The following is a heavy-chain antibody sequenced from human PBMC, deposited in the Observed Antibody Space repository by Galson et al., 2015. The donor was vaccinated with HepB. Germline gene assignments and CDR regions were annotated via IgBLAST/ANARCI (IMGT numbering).Heavy chain of an antibody. V-gene: IGHV3-33*01. CDR3: ARDFSLGRPGWFDP. Sequence: SLRLSCAASGFTFGSYGMHWVRQAPGKGLEWVAVIWYDGSNKYYADSVKGRFTSSRDNSKNTLYLQMNSLRVEDTAIYYCARDFSLGRPGWFDPWGQGTLVTVSS. CDR2: IWYDGSNK. J-gene: IGHJ5*02. CDR1: GFTFGSYG. D-gene: IGHD6-6*01.